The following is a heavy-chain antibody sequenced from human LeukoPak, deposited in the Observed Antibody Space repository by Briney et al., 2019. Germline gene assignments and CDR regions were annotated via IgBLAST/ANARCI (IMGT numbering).Heavy chain of an antibody. V-gene: IGHV3-23*01. D-gene: IGHD3-3*01. CDR3: ARNWRPDT. CDR1: GFTFSTYA. Sequence: GGSLRLSCAASGFTFSTYALGWVRQSPGKGLEWVSVINTSGGGTCYTESVQGRFTISRDNTKDTLYLQMNSLRVEDTAVYYCARNWRPDTWGQGTLVTVSS. J-gene: IGHJ5*02. CDR2: INTSGGGT.